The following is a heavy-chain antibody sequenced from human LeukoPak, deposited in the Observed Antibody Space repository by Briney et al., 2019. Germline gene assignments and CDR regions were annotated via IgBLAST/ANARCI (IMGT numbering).Heavy chain of an antibody. CDR3: ARAKVRSGYHPYYMDV. CDR2: ISGSGGST. D-gene: IGHD3-3*01. Sequence: PGGSLRLSCAASGFIFSSYAMSWVRQAPGKGLEWVSTISGSGGSTYYADSVKGRFTISRDNSKNTLCLQMNSLRAEDTAVYYCARAKVRSGYHPYYMDVWGKGTTVTVSS. J-gene: IGHJ6*03. CDR1: GFIFSSYA. V-gene: IGHV3-23*01.